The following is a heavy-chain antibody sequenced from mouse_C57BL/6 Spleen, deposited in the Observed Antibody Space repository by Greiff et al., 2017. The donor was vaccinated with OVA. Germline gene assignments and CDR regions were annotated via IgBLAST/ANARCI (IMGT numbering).Heavy chain of an antibody. CDR3: ARSSLYDYDGGAMDY. D-gene: IGHD2-4*01. V-gene: IGHV1-20*01. CDR2: INPYNGDT. CDR1: GYSFTGYF. Sequence: VQLQQSGPELVKPGDSVKISCKASGYSFTGYFMNWVMQSHGKSLEWIGRINPYNGDTFYNQKFKGKATLTVDKSSSTAHMELRSLTSEDSAVYYGARSSLYDYDGGAMDYWGQGTSVTVSS. J-gene: IGHJ4*01.